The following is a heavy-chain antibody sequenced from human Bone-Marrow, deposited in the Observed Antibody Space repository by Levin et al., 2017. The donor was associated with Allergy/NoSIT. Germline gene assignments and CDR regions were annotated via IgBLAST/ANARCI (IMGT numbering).Heavy chain of an antibody. Sequence: GSLRLSCAVYGGSFSDHYWSWIRQPPGKGLEWLGEIDHSGGTNYNPSLKSRATISVETSKNQFSLKLRSVTAADTAVYYCAKYGSGTYYSYYYYMDVWGNGTTVTVSS. CDR1: GGSFSDHY. J-gene: IGHJ6*03. CDR3: AKYGSGTYYSYYYYMDV. CDR2: IDHSGGT. V-gene: IGHV4-34*01. D-gene: IGHD3-10*01.